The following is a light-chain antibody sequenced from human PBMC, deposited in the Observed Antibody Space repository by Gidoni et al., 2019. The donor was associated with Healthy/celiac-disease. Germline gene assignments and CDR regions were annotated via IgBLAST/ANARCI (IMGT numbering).Light chain of an antibody. J-gene: IGKJ4*01. CDR1: QSISSY. V-gene: IGKV1-39*01. Sequence: DIPVTQSPSSLSASVGDRVTITCRASQSISSYLNWYQQKPGKAPKLLIYAASSLQSGVPSRFSGSGSGTDFTLTISSLQPEDFATYYCQQSYSTPWLTFGGGTKVEIK. CDR3: QQSYSTPWLT. CDR2: AAS.